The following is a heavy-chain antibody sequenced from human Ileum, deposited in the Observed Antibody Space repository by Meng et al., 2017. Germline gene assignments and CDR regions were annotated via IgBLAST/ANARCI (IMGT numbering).Heavy chain of an antibody. CDR3: AKVITTWFVELLVISSSDD. CDR1: GFTFTSYA. D-gene: IGHD3-10*01. J-gene: IGHJ4*02. CDR2: ISGSGDKT. V-gene: IGHV3-23*01. Sequence: GASLMISCAASGFTFTSYAMSCVREAPEEVLEWVSAISGSGDKTYYAGSVKGPFTISRDNSKNTLYLQMNNLRAENTAVYYCAKVITTWFVELLVISSSDDWGQGTRVTVSS.